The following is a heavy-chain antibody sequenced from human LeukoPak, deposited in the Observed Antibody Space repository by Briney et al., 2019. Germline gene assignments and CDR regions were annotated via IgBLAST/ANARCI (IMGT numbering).Heavy chain of an antibody. Sequence: ASVKVSCKTSGYTVTDYYMHWLRQAPGQGLEWVGRIHISTGDTIYAQQFQGRVSVTRGTSTSTLYMELSSLRSEDTAVYYCAKELGNRGGATDYWGQGTLVTVSS. J-gene: IGHJ4*02. CDR1: GYTVTDYY. CDR2: IHISTGDT. CDR3: AKELGNRGGATDY. V-gene: IGHV1-46*01. D-gene: IGHD1-26*01.